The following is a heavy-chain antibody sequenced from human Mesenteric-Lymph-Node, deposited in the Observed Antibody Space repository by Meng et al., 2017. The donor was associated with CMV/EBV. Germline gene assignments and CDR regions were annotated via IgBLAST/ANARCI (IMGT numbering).Heavy chain of an antibody. V-gene: IGHV4-34*01. CDR2: VYETGIT. D-gene: IGHD3-22*01. Sequence: SETLSLTCAFSGGPFRGYYWSWLRQPPGKGLEWIGEVYETGITDYNPSLKSRLTISVDRSKNQFSLNLTSVTAADTAVYYCARCLRYYSDSPSPYRPPWYFDLWGRGALVTVSS. CDR1: GGPFRGYY. J-gene: IGHJ2*01. CDR3: ARCLRYYSDSPSPYRPPWYFDL.